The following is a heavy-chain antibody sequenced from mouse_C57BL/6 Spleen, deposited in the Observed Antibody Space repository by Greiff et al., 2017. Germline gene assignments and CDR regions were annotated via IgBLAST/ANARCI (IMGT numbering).Heavy chain of an antibody. CDR1: CYAFSNYW. Sequence: LQGSGAELVKPGASVEIFFKASCYAFSNYWVNLGEQRPGKGLEWIGQIYPGDGVTNYNGKFKGKATLTADKSSSTAYMQLSSLTSEDSAVYFCARALLYYGSRDWYFDVWGTGTTVTVSS. CDR2: IYPGDGVT. CDR3: ARALLYYGSRDWYFDV. D-gene: IGHD1-1*01. V-gene: IGHV1-80*01. J-gene: IGHJ1*03.